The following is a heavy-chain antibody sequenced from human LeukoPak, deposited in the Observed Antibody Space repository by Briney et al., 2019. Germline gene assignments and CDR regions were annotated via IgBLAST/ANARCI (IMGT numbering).Heavy chain of an antibody. V-gene: IGHV1-18*01. CDR1: GYTFTSYG. J-gene: IGHJ5*02. Sequence: ASVKVSCKASGYTFTSYGISWVRQAPGQGLEWMGWISAYNGNTNYAQKLQGRVTMTTDTSTSTAYMELRSLRSDDTAVYYCARGRGEKLRFLEWLQGGRIFDPWGQGTLVTASS. CDR3: ARGRGEKLRFLEWLQGGRIFDP. CDR2: ISAYNGNT. D-gene: IGHD3-3*01.